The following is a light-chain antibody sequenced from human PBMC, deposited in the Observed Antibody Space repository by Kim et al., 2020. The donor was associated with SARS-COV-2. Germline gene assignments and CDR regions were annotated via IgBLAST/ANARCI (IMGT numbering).Light chain of an antibody. V-gene: IGKV3-15*01. CDR3: QQYDDWPPWT. CDR1: QSVSSK. CDR2: GAS. Sequence: EIVMTQSPATVSVSPGERATLSCRASQSVSSKLAWYQQKPGQAPRLLIYGASTRATGIPARFSGSGSGTEFTLTISSLQSEDFAVYYCQQYDDWPPWTFGQGTKVDIK. J-gene: IGKJ1*01.